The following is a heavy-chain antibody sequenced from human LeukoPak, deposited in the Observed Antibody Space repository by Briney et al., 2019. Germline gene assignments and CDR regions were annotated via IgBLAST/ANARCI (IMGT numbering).Heavy chain of an antibody. D-gene: IGHD4-11*01. CDR2: IKTDGSVT. CDR1: GFSFSDYW. J-gene: IGHJ6*04. V-gene: IGHV3-74*01. Sequence: PGGSLRLSRAASGFSFSDYWMVWVRQAPGKGLVWVSNIKTDGSVTNYADSVKGRSTISRDNAKNTLYLQMNSLRAEDTAVYYCGRDNNYKVDVWGKGTTVTVSS. CDR3: GRDNNYKVDV.